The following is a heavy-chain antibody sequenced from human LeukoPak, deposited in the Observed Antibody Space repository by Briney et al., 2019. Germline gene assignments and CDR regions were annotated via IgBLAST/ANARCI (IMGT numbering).Heavy chain of an antibody. Sequence: ASVKVSCKASGYTFTSYAMNWVRQAPGQGLEWMGGIIPIFGTINYAQKFQGRVTITADESTSTAYIELSSLRSEDTAVYYCARVPMPHGYSYNYYYMDVWGKGTTVTISS. CDR1: GYTFTSYA. V-gene: IGHV1-69*13. D-gene: IGHD5-18*01. CDR3: ARVPMPHGYSYNYYYMDV. J-gene: IGHJ6*03. CDR2: IIPIFGTI.